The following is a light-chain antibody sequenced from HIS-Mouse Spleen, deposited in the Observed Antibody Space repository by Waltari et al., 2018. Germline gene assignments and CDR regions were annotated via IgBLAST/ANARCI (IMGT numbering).Light chain of an antibody. CDR1: SSDVGSYNL. Sequence: QSALTQPASVSGSPGQSITISCTGTSSDVGSYNLVSWYQQHPGKAPKLMIYEGSKRPLGGSNPFSGSKSGNTASLTISGLQAEDEADYYCCSYAGSSTWVFGGGTKLTVL. CDR2: EGS. V-gene: IGLV2-23*01. CDR3: CSYAGSSTWV. J-gene: IGLJ3*02.